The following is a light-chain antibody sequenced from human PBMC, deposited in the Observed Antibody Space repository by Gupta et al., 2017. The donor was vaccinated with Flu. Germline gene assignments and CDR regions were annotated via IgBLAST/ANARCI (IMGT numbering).Light chain of an antibody. J-gene: IGKJ1*01. Sequence: PSTLSASLGAGVTITCRASQNIDAWLAWYQQRPGKAPSLLIYKASTLQSGVPSRFSGSGSGTEFTLAISSLQPDDLATYYCQQYNNYPWTFGHGTKV. CDR3: QQYNNYPWT. V-gene: IGKV1-5*03. CDR2: KAS. CDR1: QNIDAW.